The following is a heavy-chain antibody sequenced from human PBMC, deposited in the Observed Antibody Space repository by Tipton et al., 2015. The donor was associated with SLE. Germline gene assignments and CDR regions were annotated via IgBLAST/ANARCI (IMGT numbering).Heavy chain of an antibody. CDR1: SYSIYNGFY. J-gene: IGHJ4*02. CDR2: IYRSGTA. D-gene: IGHD3-3*02. Sequence: TLSLTCSVSSYSIYNGFYWGWIRQSPGKGLEWIGSIYRSGTAYYNPSLKSRVTISVDTSKNQFSLKLSSVTAADTAVYYCTRGIFPPFDYWGQGTLVTVSS. CDR3: TRGIFPPFDY. V-gene: IGHV4-38-2*02.